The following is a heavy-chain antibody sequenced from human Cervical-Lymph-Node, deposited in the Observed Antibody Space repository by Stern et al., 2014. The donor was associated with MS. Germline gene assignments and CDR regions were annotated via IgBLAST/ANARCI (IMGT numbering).Heavy chain of an antibody. CDR1: GFTFSSYG. J-gene: IGHJ6*02. D-gene: IGHD2-15*01. CDR2: IWYDGSNK. Sequence: VQLVESEGGVVQPGRSLRLSCAASGFTFSSYGMHWVRQAPGKGLEWGTVIWYDGSNKYYGDSVKGRFTISRDNPKNTLYLQMNSLRAEDTAVYYCARDGRYCSGGSCYSQDYYYGMDVWGQGTTVTVSS. V-gene: IGHV3-33*01. CDR3: ARDGRYCSGGSCYSQDYYYGMDV.